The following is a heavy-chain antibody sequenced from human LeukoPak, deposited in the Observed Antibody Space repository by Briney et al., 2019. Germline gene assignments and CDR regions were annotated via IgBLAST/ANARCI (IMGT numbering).Heavy chain of an antibody. CDR2: INAGNGNT. Sequence: ASVKVSCKASGYTFTSYAMHWVRQAPGQRLEWVRWINAGNGNTKYSQKFQGRVTITRDTSTSTAYMELRSLRSDDTAVYYCARDKRDIWGQGTMVTVSS. J-gene: IGHJ3*02. V-gene: IGHV1-3*01. CDR1: GYTFTSYA. CDR3: ARDKRDI.